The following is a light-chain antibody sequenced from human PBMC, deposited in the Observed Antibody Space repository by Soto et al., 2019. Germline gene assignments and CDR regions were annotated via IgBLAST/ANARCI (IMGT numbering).Light chain of an antibody. V-gene: IGKV3-20*01. Sequence: EIVLTQSPATLSLSPGERATLSCRASQTVSSYLLWYQQKPGQAPRLLISGASSRATGIPDRFSGSGSGTDFTLTISRLEPEDFALYYCQQYAHSTPISFGQGTRLEIK. CDR2: GAS. CDR1: QTVSSY. J-gene: IGKJ5*01. CDR3: QQYAHSTPIS.